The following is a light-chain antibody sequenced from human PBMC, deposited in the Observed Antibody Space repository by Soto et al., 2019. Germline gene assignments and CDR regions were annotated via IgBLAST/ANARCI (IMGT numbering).Light chain of an antibody. CDR2: GAS. Sequence: EIVLTQSPATLSLSPGEAATLSCRASQSVSSNYLAWYQQKPGQTPRLLIYGASTRATGIPARFSGSGSGTEFTLTISSLQSEDFAVYYCQQYNNWPRTFGQGTKV. CDR3: QQYNNWPRT. J-gene: IGKJ1*01. CDR1: QSVSSN. V-gene: IGKV3-15*01.